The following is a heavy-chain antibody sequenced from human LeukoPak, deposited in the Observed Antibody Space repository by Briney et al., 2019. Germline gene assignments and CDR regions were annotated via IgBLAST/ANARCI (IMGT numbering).Heavy chain of an antibody. V-gene: IGHV3-21*01. CDR1: GFTFSDYN. CDR2: ITSGTTYI. D-gene: IGHD6-19*01. CDR3: AKSSGWYSNWFDP. Sequence: PGGSLRLSCAASGFTFSDYNMNWVRQSPEKGLEWVSSITSGTTYIYYADSVRGRFTLSRDNAKNSLYLQMNSLRAEDTAVYYCAKSSGWYSNWFDPWGQGTLVTVSS. J-gene: IGHJ5*02.